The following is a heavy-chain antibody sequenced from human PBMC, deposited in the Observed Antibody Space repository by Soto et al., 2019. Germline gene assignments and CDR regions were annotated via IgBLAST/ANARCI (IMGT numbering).Heavy chain of an antibody. D-gene: IGHD3-10*01. J-gene: IGHJ4*02. CDR3: AKSLWFGEKVY. CDR1: GFTVSTNY. CDR2: ISGSGGST. Sequence: PGGSLRLSCAASGFTVSTNYMSWVRQAPGKGLEWVSAISGSGGSTYYADSVKGRFTISRDNSKNTLYLQMNSLRAEDTAVYYCAKSLWFGEKVYWGQGTLVTVSS. V-gene: IGHV3-23*01.